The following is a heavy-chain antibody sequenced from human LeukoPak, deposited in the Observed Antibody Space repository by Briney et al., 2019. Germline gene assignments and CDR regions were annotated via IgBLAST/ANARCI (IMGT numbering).Heavy chain of an antibody. CDR2: ISTSGVIP. J-gene: IGHJ6*03. D-gene: IGHD2-2*01. CDR1: GFTFSTYA. CDR3: ARVPYQRRELLGLYYYYMDV. Sequence: GGSLRLSCAASGFTFSTYAVSWVRQAPGKGLEWVSAISTSGVIPYYADSVKGRFTISRDNSKNTLYLQMNSLRAEDTAVYYCARVPYQRRELLGLYYYYMDVWGKGTTVTVSS. V-gene: IGHV3-23*01.